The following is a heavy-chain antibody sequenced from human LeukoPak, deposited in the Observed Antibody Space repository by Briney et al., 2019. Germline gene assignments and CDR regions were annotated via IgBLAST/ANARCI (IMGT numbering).Heavy chain of an antibody. CDR1: GGSFSGYY. D-gene: IGHD1-26*01. CDR3: AGLSGSDGFFDY. Sequence: SETLSLTCAVYGGSFSGYYWSWIRQPPGKGLEWIGYIYYSGSTNYNPSLKSRVTISVDTSKNQFSLKLSSVTAADTAVYYCAGLSGSDGFFDYWGQGTLVTVSS. CDR2: IYYSGST. J-gene: IGHJ4*02. V-gene: IGHV4-59*08.